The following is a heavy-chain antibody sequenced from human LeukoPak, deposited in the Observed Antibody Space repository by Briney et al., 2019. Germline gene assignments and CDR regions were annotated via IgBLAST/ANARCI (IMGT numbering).Heavy chain of an antibody. Sequence: GESLKISCKGSGYSFTSYWIGWVRQMPGEGLEWMGIIYPGDSDTRYSPSFQGQVTISADKSISTAYLQWSSLKASGTAMYYCARRSRDYYDSSGYDELFDYWGQGTLVTVSS. V-gene: IGHV5-51*01. CDR1: GYSFTSYW. CDR3: ARRSRDYYDSSGYDELFDY. J-gene: IGHJ4*02. CDR2: IYPGDSDT. D-gene: IGHD3-22*01.